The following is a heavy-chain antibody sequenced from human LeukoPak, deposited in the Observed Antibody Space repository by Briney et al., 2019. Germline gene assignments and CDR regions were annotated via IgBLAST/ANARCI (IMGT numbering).Heavy chain of an antibody. J-gene: IGHJ4*02. Sequence: PETLSLTCTVSGGSISSYYWSWIRQPAGKGLEWIGRIYTSGSTNYNPSLKSRVTISVDTSKNQFSLKLTSVTAADTALYYCARATTAYCTGGICPNFDYWGQGTLVTVSS. D-gene: IGHD2-8*02. CDR2: IYTSGST. CDR1: GGSISSYY. CDR3: ARATTAYCTGGICPNFDY. V-gene: IGHV4-4*07.